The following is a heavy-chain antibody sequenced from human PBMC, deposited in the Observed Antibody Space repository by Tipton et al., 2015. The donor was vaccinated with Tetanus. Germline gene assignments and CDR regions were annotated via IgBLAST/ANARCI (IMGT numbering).Heavy chain of an antibody. Sequence: QSGPEVKKPGSSVKISCETSGGSFSTYITSWVRQAPGQGLEWMGSIIPIFGTITYALKFQGRVTITADKSTSTAHMSLSSLRSEDTAVYYCARGMDYDSSGIDDFWGQGTLVTVSS. V-gene: IGHV1-69*06. J-gene: IGHJ4*02. CDR3: ARGMDYDSSGIDDF. CDR2: IIPIFGTI. D-gene: IGHD3-22*01. CDR1: GGSFSTYI.